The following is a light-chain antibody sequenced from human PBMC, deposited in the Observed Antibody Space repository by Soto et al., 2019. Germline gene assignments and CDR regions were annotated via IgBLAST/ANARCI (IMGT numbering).Light chain of an antibody. CDR1: TSNIGAPYD. J-gene: IGLJ1*01. Sequence: QPVLTQPLSVSGAPGQRVSISCTVSTSNIGAPYDVHWYQHLPGTAPKLLIYGDNNRPSGVPDRFSGSKSGTSASLAIIRLQAENEGEYYCQSYDLSLRNYVFGSGTKVTVL. CDR2: GDN. V-gene: IGLV1-40*01. CDR3: QSYDLSLRNYV.